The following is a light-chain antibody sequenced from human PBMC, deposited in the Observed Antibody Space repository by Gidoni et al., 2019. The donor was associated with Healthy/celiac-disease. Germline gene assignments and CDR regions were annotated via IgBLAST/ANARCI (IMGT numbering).Light chain of an antibody. CDR2: AAS. J-gene: IGKJ1*01. V-gene: IGKV1-39*01. Sequence: DIQMTQTPSSLSASVGDRVTIPCRASQSISSYLNWYQQKPGKAPKLLIYAASSLQRGVPSRFSVSGSGTDFTLTISSLQPEDFATYYCQQSYSTPRTFGQGTKVEIK. CDR3: QQSYSTPRT. CDR1: QSISSY.